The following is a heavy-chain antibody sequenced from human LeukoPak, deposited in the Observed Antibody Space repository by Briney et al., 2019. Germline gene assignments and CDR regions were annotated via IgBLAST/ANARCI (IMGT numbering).Heavy chain of an antibody. CDR1: GFTFRRYW. CDR3: ARWARYCSSGSCYSWFDP. D-gene: IGHD2-15*01. Sequence: GGSLRLSCAASGFTFRRYWMSWVRQAPGKGLEWVANMKLDGSEEYYVDSVKGRFTIPSDNAKNSLYLQMNSLRVDDTAVYYCARWARYCSSGSCYSWFDPWGQGTLVTVSS. J-gene: IGHJ5*02. V-gene: IGHV3-7*01. CDR2: MKLDGSEE.